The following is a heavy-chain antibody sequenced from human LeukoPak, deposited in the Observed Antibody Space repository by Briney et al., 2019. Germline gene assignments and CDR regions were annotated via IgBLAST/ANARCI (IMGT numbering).Heavy chain of an antibody. Sequence: SETLSLTCTVSGGSLRSYYWSWIRPSPGKGLEGIEYIYYSGSTDYNASLKSRVTISVDTSMHQFSLRLTSVTAADTAVYYCARDSGYSYGFFDYWGQGTLVTVSS. D-gene: IGHD5-18*01. CDR2: IYYSGST. J-gene: IGHJ4*02. CDR1: GGSLRSYY. CDR3: ARDSGYSYGFFDY. V-gene: IGHV4-59*01.